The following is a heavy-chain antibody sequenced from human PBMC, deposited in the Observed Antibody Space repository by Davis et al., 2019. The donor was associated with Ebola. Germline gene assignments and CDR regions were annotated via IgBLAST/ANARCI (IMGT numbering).Heavy chain of an antibody. CDR2: IYHSGST. CDR3: AARGITMIVVPDAFDI. CDR1: GYSISSGYY. J-gene: IGHJ3*02. D-gene: IGHD3-22*01. V-gene: IGHV4-38-2*02. Sequence: SETLSLTCTVSGYSISSGYYWGWIRQPPGKGLEWIGSIYHSGSTYYNPSLKSRVTISVDTSKNQFSLKLSSVTAADTAVYYCAARGITMIVVPDAFDIWGQGTMVTVSS.